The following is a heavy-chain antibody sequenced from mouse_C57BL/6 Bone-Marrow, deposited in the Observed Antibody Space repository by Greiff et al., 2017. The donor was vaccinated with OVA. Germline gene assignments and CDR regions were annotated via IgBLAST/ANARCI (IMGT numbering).Heavy chain of an antibody. D-gene: IGHD2-14*01. CDR3: ARGRTSPFSY. CDR2: INTSTGGT. CDR1: GYSFTGYY. J-gene: IGHJ3*01. V-gene: IGHV1-42*01. Sequence: EVQLQQSGPELVKPGASVKISCKASGYSFTGYYMNWVKQSPEKSLEWIGEINTSTGGTTYNQKFKAKATLTVDKSSIPAYMQLKSLTSEYSSVYYFARGRTSPFSYWVQGTLVTVSA.